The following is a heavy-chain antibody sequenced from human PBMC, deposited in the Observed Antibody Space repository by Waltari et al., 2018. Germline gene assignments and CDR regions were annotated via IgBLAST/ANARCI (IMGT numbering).Heavy chain of an antibody. CDR3: ARGGLGEWELQCWFD. J-gene: IGHJ4*02. D-gene: IGHD1-26*01. Sequence: QVQLQESGPGLVKPSATLSLPCAVSGYSISSGYYWGWTRHPPGKGREWIGSIYHSGSTYYNPSLKSRVTISVDTSKNQFSLKLSSVTAADTAVYYCARGGLGEWELQCWFDWGQGTLVTVSS. CDR1: GYSISSGYY. CDR2: IYHSGST. V-gene: IGHV4-38-2*01.